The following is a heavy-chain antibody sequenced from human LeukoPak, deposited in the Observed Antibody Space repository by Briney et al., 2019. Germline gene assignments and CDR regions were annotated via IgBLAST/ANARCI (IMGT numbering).Heavy chain of an antibody. D-gene: IGHD6-13*01. V-gene: IGHV3-23*01. Sequence: GSLRLSCAASGFTFSSYAMSWVRQAPGKGLEWVSAITGSAYSTYYADSVKGRFTISRDNSKNALYLQMNSLRAEDTAVYYRAKDQSSSWTDWGQGTLVTVSS. CDR3: AKDQSSSWTD. J-gene: IGHJ4*02. CDR1: GFTFSSYA. CDR2: ITGSAYST.